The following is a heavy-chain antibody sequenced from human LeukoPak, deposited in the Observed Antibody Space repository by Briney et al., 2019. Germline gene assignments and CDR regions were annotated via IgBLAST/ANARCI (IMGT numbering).Heavy chain of an antibody. CDR2: INPNSGGT. J-gene: IGHJ3*02. D-gene: IGHD3-10*01. CDR1: GYTFTSYD. Sequence: ASVKVSCKASGYTFTSYDINWVRQAPGQGLEWMGWINPNSGGTNYAQKFQGRVTMTRDTPISTAYMELSRLRSDDTAVYYCARGPLWFGDPTARAFDIWGQGTMVTVSS. CDR3: ARGPLWFGDPTARAFDI. V-gene: IGHV1-2*02.